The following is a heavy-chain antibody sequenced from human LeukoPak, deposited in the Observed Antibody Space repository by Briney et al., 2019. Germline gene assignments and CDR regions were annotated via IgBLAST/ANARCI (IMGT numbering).Heavy chain of an antibody. J-gene: IGHJ4*02. CDR3: ASPAQQWHWFYSDY. Sequence: GGSLRLSCAASGFTFSTYWMSWVRQAPGKGLEWVANIRKDGSDIHYVDSVKGRFTISRDNAKNSLYLEMSSLRGEDTALYYCASPAQQWHWFYSDYWGQGTLVTVSS. D-gene: IGHD6-19*01. CDR2: IRKDGSDI. CDR1: GFTFSTYW. V-gene: IGHV3-7*01.